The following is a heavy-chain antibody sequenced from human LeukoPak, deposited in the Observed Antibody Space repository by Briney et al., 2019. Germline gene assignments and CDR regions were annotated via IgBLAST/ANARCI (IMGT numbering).Heavy chain of an antibody. CDR2: ISYDGSNK. Sequence: PGRSLRLSCAASGFTFSSYGMHWVRQAPGKGLEWVAVISYDGSNKYYADSVKGRFTISRDNSKNTLYLQMNSLRAEGTAVYYCAKEGREDGDYPYGIDVWGQGTTVIVSS. D-gene: IGHD4-17*01. J-gene: IGHJ6*02. V-gene: IGHV3-30*18. CDR3: AKEGREDGDYPYGIDV. CDR1: GFTFSSYG.